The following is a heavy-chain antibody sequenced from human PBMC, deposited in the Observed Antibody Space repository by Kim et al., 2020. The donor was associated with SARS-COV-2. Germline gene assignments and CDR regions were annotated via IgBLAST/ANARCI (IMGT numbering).Heavy chain of an antibody. V-gene: IGHV6-1*01. J-gene: IGHJ6*02. CDR3: ARQKGGKVVAGSYYGMDV. D-gene: IGHD6-19*01. CDR1: GDSVSSTSAT. Sequence: SQTLSLTCAISGDSVSSTSATWNWIRQSPSRGLEWLGRTFYRSKWYNDYAVSVKSRIIINPDTSKNYFSLQLSSVTPEDMAIYFCARQKGGKVVAGSYYGMDVWGQGSTVTVSS. CDR2: TFYRSKWYN.